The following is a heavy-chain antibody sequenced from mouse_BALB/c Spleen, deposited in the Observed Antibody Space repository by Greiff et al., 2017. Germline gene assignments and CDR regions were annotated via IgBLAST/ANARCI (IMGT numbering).Heavy chain of an antibody. Sequence: EVQLVESGPGLVKPSQSLSLTCTVTGYSITSDYAWNWIRQFPGNKLEWMGYISYSGSTSYNPSLKSRISITRDTSKNQFFLQLNSVTTEDTATYYCARSFYYYGSSYGAYAMDYWGQGTSVTVSS. CDR3: ARSFYYYGSSYGAYAMDY. J-gene: IGHJ4*01. V-gene: IGHV3-2*02. CDR2: ISYSGST. D-gene: IGHD1-1*01. CDR1: GYSITSDYA.